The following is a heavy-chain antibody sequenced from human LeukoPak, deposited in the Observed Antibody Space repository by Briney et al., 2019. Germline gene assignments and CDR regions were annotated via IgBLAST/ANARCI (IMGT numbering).Heavy chain of an antibody. D-gene: IGHD1-26*01. V-gene: IGHV1-18*01. CDR2: ISVYNGET. Sequence: ASVKVSCKASGYTFTSYGITWVRQAPGQGLEWMGWISVYNGETNSAQRLQGRVTMTTDTSTSTAYMELKSLRSDDTAVYYCARAQLVGATLRAAFDIWGQGTMVTVSS. J-gene: IGHJ3*02. CDR3: ARAQLVGATLRAAFDI. CDR1: GYTFTSYG.